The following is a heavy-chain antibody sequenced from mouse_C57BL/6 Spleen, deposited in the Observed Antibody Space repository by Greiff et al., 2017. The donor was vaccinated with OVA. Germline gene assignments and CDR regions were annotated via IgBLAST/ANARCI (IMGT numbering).Heavy chain of an antibody. J-gene: IGHJ4*01. CDR2: ISSGSSTI. CDR3: ARVLPYPYYAMDY. V-gene: IGHV5-17*01. CDR1: GFTFSDYG. Sequence: EVKLVESGGGLVKPGGSLKLSCAASGFTFSDYGMHWVRQAPEKGLEWVAYISSGSSTIYYADTVKGRFTISRDNAKNTLFLQMTSLRSEDTAMYYCARVLPYPYYAMDYWGQGTSVTVSS. D-gene: IGHD2-10*01.